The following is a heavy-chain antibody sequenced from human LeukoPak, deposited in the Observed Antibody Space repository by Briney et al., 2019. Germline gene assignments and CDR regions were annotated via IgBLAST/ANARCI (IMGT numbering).Heavy chain of an antibody. D-gene: IGHD3-22*01. J-gene: IGHJ3*02. V-gene: IGHV4-30-2*01. CDR3: ARETSSGSVAAFDI. Sequence: SETLSVTCAVSGGSISSGGYSWSWIRQPPGKGLEWIGYIYHSGSTYYNPSLKSRVTISVDRSKNQFSLKLSSVTAADTAVYYCARETSSGSVAAFDIWGQGTMVTVSS. CDR1: GGSISSGGYS. CDR2: IYHSGST.